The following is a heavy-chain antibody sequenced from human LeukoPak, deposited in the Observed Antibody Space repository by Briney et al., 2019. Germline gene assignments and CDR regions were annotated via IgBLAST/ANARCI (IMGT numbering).Heavy chain of an antibody. Sequence: SETLSLTCTVSGGSVTSGSNFWNWIRQPPGKGLEWIGYIYYSGSTYYNPSLKSRVTISVDTSKNQFSLKLSPVTAADTAVYYCARGGARLYSYGYVFGYWGQGTLVTVSS. J-gene: IGHJ4*02. CDR2: IYYSGST. V-gene: IGHV4-31*03. CDR3: ARGGARLYSYGYVFGY. D-gene: IGHD5-18*01. CDR1: GGSVTSGSNF.